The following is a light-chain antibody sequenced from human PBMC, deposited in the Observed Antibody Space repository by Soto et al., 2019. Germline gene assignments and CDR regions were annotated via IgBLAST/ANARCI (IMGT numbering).Light chain of an antibody. Sequence: QSVLTQPASVSGSPEQSITISCAGTSSDVGAYNYVSWYQQHPGKAPKFMIYDVSNRPSGVSNRFSGSKSGNTASLTISGLQAEDEADYYCSSYTNSRADVFGTGTKLTVL. J-gene: IGLJ1*01. CDR3: SSYTNSRADV. CDR1: SSDVGAYNY. CDR2: DVS. V-gene: IGLV2-14*03.